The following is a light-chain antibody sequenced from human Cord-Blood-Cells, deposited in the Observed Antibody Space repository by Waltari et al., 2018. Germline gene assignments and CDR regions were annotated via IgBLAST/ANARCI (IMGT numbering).Light chain of an antibody. Sequence: EIVLTQSPGTLSLSPGERATLSCRASQSVSSSYLAWYQQKPGQAPRLLIYGASSRATGIADRFSGSGSGTDVTLTISRLEPEDFAVYYCQQYGSSPPYTFGQGTKLEIK. V-gene: IGKV3-20*01. CDR2: GAS. J-gene: IGKJ2*01. CDR1: QSVSSSY. CDR3: QQYGSSPPYT.